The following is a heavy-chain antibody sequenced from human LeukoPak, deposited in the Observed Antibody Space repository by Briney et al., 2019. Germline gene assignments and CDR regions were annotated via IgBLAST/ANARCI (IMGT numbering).Heavy chain of an antibody. D-gene: IGHD1-7*01. CDR3: ARVNGELGTGTTDFDY. CDR2: IYYSGST. CDR1: GGSISSYY. V-gene: IGHV4-59*12. Sequence: PSETLSLTCTVSGGSISSYYWSWIRQPPGKGLEWIGYIYYSGSTSYNPSLKSRVTISVDTSKNQFSLKLSSVTAADTAVYYCARVNGELGTGTTDFDYWGQGTLVTVSS. J-gene: IGHJ4*02.